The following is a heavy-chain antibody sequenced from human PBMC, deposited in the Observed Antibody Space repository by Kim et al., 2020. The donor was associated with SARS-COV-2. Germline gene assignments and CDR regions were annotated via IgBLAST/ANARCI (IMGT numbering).Heavy chain of an antibody. D-gene: IGHD5-18*01. CDR3: AKIGRTRGYSYGYYYYYGMDV. CDR2: ISVDGGST. V-gene: IGHV3-43*02. J-gene: IGHJ6*02. CDR1: GFTFDDYA. Sequence: GGSLRLSCAASGFTFDDYAMHWVRQAPGKGLEWVSLISVDGGSTYYADSVKGRFTISRDNSKNSLYLQMNSLRTEDTALYYCAKIGRTRGYSYGYYYYYGMDVWGQGTTVTVSS.